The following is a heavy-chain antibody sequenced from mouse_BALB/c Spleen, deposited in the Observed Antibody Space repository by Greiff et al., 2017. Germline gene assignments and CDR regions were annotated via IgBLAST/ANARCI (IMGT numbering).Heavy chain of an antibody. D-gene: IGHD1-1*01. CDR3: ARSPYYYGSSHYAMDY. CDR1: GFTFSSFG. V-gene: IGHV5-17*02. CDR2: ISSGSSTI. Sequence: EVKLVEPGGGLVQPGGSRKLSCAASGFTFSSFGMHWVRQAPEKGLEWVAYISSGSSTIYYADTVKGRFTISRDNPKNTLFLQMTSLRSEDTAMYYCARSPYYYGSSHYAMDYWGQGTSVTVSS. J-gene: IGHJ4*01.